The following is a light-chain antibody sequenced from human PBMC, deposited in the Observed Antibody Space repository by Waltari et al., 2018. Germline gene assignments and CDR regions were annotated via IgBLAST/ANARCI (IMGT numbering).Light chain of an antibody. CDR2: KAS. Sequence: DIQMTQSPSTLSASVGDRVTITCRASQSIKIWLTWYQQKPGKAPNLLIYKASTVQSGVPSRFSGSGSGTEFALTINSLQPDDFATYYCQQYDTYPWTFGQGTKVEIK. CDR3: QQYDTYPWT. J-gene: IGKJ1*01. V-gene: IGKV1-5*03. CDR1: QSIKIW.